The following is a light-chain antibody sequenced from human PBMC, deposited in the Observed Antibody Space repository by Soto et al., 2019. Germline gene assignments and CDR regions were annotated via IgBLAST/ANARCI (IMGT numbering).Light chain of an antibody. CDR2: DAS. V-gene: IGKV3-11*01. CDR3: QQRSNWPPG. CDR1: QSVSSY. Sequence: ETVLTQSPATLSLSPGERATLSCRASQSVSSYLAWYQQKPGQAPRLLIYDASNRATGIPARFSGSGSGTDFTLTISSLEPEDFAVYYCQQRSNWPPGFGQGTRWRL. J-gene: IGKJ5*01.